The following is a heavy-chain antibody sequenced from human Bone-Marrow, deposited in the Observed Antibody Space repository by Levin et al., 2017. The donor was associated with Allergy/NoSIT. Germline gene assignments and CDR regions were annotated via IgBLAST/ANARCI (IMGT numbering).Heavy chain of an antibody. CDR1: GYIFIGYY. CDR3: ARGYSSGPLDH. J-gene: IGHJ4*02. D-gene: IGHD2-15*01. Sequence: ASVKVSCRASGYIFIGYYIHWVRQAPGQGLEWMGWINPKTGDTDYAQKFQGRVTLTRDTSISTAYMELNRLRSDDTAVYFCARGYSSGPLDHWGQGALVTVSS. V-gene: IGHV1-2*02. CDR2: INPKTGDT.